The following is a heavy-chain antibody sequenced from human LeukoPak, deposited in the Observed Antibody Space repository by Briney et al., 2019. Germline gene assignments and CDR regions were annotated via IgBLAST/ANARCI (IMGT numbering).Heavy chain of an antibody. CDR1: GYTFTSYY. J-gene: IGHJ3*02. CDR3: AAIMVVTAGVAFNI. D-gene: IGHD2-21*02. V-gene: IGHV1-8*02. Sequence: ASVKVSCKASGYTFTSYYMHWVRQATGQGLEWMGWMSPNSDNRGYEQNFQGRVTMTMDTSISTAYMELSSLRSEDTAVYYCAAIMVVTAGVAFNIWGQGTMVTVSS. CDR2: MSPNSDNR.